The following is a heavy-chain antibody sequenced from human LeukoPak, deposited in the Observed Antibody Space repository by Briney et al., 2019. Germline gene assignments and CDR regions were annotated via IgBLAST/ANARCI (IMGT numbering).Heavy chain of an antibody. CDR3: ARQPYYYDSSGYPYSYYYYYYGMDV. Sequence: SETLSLTCTVSGGSISSYYWSWIRQPPGKGLEWIGYIYYSGSTNYNPSLKSRVTISVDTSKNQFSLKLSSVTAADTAVYYCARQPYYYDSSGYPYSYYYYYYGMDVWGQGTTVTVSS. CDR2: IYYSGST. J-gene: IGHJ6*02. D-gene: IGHD3-22*01. CDR1: GGSISSYY. V-gene: IGHV4-59*08.